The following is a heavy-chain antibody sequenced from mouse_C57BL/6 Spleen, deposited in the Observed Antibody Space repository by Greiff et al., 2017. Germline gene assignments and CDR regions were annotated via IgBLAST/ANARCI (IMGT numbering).Heavy chain of an antibody. CDR2: IYPGSGST. CDR3: ASPYYYGSSYDY. D-gene: IGHD1-1*01. V-gene: IGHV1-55*01. CDR1: GYTFTSYW. Sequence: QVQLQQPGAELVKPGASVQMSCKASGYTFTSYWITWVKQRPGQGLEWIGDIYPGSGSTNYNEKFKSKATLTVDTSSSTAYMQLSSLTSEDSAVYYCASPYYYGSSYDYWGQGTTLTVSS. J-gene: IGHJ2*01.